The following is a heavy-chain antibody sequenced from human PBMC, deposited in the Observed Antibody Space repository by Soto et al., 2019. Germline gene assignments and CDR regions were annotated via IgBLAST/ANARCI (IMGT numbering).Heavy chain of an antibody. V-gene: IGHV3-15*07. CDR1: GFTFSNAW. CDR3: TSPGAYDFWSGYRYQGMDV. CDR2: IKSKTDGGTT. D-gene: IGHD3-3*01. Sequence: GGSLRLSCAASGFTFSNAWMNWVRQAPGKGLEWVGRIKSKTDGGTTDYAAPVKGRFTISRDDSKNTLYLQMNSLKTEDTAVYYCTSPGAYDFWSGYRYQGMDVWGQGTTVTVSS. J-gene: IGHJ6*02.